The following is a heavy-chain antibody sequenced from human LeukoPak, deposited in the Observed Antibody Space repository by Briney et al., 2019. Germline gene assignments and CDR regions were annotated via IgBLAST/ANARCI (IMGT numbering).Heavy chain of an antibody. Sequence: ASVKVSCMASGYTFTSYYLHWVRQAPGQGLEWMGIINSSGGSTTYAQRFQGRVTMTRDTSTSTVYMELSSLRSEDTAVYYCARDLDWNDNDAFDIWGQGTMVTVSS. J-gene: IGHJ3*02. V-gene: IGHV1-46*01. CDR1: GYTFTSYY. CDR2: INSSGGST. CDR3: ARDLDWNDNDAFDI. D-gene: IGHD1-1*01.